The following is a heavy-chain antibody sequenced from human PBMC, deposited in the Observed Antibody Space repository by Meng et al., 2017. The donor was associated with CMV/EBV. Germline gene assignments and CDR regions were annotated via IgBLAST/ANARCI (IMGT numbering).Heavy chain of an antibody. CDR2: IKSKTDGGTT. CDR3: VYCRGGSCYPRGMDV. V-gene: IGHV3-15*01. D-gene: IGHD2-15*01. CDR1: GFTFSNAW. Sequence: GGSLRLSCAASGFTFSNAWMSWVRQAPGKGLEWVGRIKSKTDGGTTDYAAPVKGRFTISRDDSKNTLYLQMNSLKTEDTAVYYCVYCRGGSCYPRGMDVWGQGTTVTVSS. J-gene: IGHJ6*02.